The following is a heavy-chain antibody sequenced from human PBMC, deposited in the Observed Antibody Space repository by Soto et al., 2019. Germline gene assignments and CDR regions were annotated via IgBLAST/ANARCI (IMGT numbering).Heavy chain of an antibody. CDR1: GGSISSGDYY. D-gene: IGHD3-10*01. Sequence: SETLSLTCTVSGGSISSGDYYWSWIRQPPGKGLEWIGYIYYSGSTYYNPSLKSRVTISVDTSKNQFSLKLSSVTAADTAVYYCARAVGYYGSGSYISFDPWGQGPQVTVSS. V-gene: IGHV4-30-4*01. J-gene: IGHJ5*02. CDR2: IYYSGST. CDR3: ARAVGYYGSGSYISFDP.